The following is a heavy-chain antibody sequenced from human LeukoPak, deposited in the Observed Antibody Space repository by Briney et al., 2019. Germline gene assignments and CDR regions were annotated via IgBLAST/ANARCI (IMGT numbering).Heavy chain of an antibody. CDR3: ARDADSAFDY. CDR2: IYYSGST. J-gene: IGHJ4*02. D-gene: IGHD2-21*01. CDR1: GGSISSYY. Sequence: SETLSLTCTVSGGSISSYYWSWIRQPPGKGLEWIGYIYYSGSTNYNPSLKSRVTISVDTSKNQFSLKLNSVTAADTAVYYCARDADSAFDYWGQGTLVTVSS. V-gene: IGHV4-59*01.